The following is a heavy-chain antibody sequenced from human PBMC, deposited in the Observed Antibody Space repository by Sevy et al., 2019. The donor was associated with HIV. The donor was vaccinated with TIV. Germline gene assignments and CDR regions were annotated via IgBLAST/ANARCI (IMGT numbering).Heavy chain of an antibody. V-gene: IGHV3-30-3*01. CDR3: GKDRIRELCFGELSGGLDY. D-gene: IGHD3-10*01. CDR2: ISYDGSNK. J-gene: IGHJ4*02. Sequence: GGSLRLSCAASGFTFSSYAMHWVRQAPGKGLEWVAVISYDGSNKYSTDSVKRRFTISRDDSKNTLYLQMNSLRAEDTAVYYCGKDRIRELCFGELSGGLDYWGQGTLVTVSS. CDR1: GFTFSSYA.